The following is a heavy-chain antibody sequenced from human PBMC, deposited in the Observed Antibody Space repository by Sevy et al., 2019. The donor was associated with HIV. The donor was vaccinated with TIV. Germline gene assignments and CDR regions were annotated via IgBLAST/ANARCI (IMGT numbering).Heavy chain of an antibody. V-gene: IGHV3-7*03. D-gene: IGHD3-22*01. J-gene: IGHJ3*01. Sequence: GGSLRLSCAVSGFTFDNYWMNWVRQAPGKGLEWVANIKEDGSETHYVDSVKGRFTIYRDNAKNHLYVQIISLRDEDTAVYYCVRTYDSTGYNNFSDWNFDLWGQGTKVTVSS. CDR3: VRTYDSTGYNNFSDWNFDL. CDR1: GFTFDNYW. CDR2: IKEDGSET.